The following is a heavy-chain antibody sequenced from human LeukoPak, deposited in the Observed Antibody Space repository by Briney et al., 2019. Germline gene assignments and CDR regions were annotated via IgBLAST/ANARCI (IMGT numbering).Heavy chain of an antibody. Sequence: PGRSLRLSCAASGFTFSSYAMHWVRQAPGKGLEWVAVISYDGSNKYYADSVKGRFTISRDNAKNSLYLQMNSLRAEDTAVYYCARGGQGFVRGDYWGQGTLVTVSS. J-gene: IGHJ4*02. CDR2: ISYDGSNK. CDR1: GFTFSSYA. D-gene: IGHD3-10*01. V-gene: IGHV3-30-3*01. CDR3: ARGGQGFVRGDY.